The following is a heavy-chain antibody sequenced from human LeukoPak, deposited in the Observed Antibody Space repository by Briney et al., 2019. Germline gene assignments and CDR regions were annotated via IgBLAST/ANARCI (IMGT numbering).Heavy chain of an antibody. CDR2: ISGSGDST. CDR1: GFTFSNYA. Sequence: GGSLRLSCAASGFTFSNYAMSWVRQARGKGLEWVSAISGSGDSTYYADSVKGRFTISRDNSKNTLCLQVNSLRAEDTAVYYCAIPPGSYYYYGMDVWGQGTTVTVSS. CDR3: AIPPGSYYYYGMDV. V-gene: IGHV3-23*01. D-gene: IGHD1-26*01. J-gene: IGHJ6*02.